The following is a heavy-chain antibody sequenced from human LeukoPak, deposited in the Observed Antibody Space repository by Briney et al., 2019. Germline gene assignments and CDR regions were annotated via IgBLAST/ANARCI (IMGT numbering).Heavy chain of an antibody. CDR3: TRHQEDFWSGLGYYMDV. CDR1: GFTFSSYS. D-gene: IGHD3-3*01. V-gene: IGHV3-21*01. CDR2: ISSSSSYI. J-gene: IGHJ6*03. Sequence: GGSLRLSCAASGFTFSSYSMNWVRQAPGKGLEWVSSISSSSSYIYYADSVKGRFTISRDNAKNSLYLQMNSLRAEDTAVYYCTRHQEDFWSGLGYYMDVWGKGTTVTVSS.